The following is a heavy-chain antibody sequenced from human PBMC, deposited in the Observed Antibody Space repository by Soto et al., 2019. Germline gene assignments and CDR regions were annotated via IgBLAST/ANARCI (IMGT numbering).Heavy chain of an antibody. Sequence: ATVKVSCKASGYTFTSYYMHWVRQAPGQGLEWMGIINPSGGSTSYAQKFQGRVTMTRDTSTSTVYMELSSLRSEDTAVYYCARGKWSIVVVPAAKAPFVYWGQGTLVTVSS. D-gene: IGHD2-2*01. V-gene: IGHV1-46*01. CDR2: INPSGGST. J-gene: IGHJ4*02. CDR1: GYTFTSYY. CDR3: ARGKWSIVVVPAAKAPFVY.